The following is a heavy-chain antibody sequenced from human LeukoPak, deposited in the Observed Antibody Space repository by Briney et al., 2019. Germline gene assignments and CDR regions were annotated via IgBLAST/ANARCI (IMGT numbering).Heavy chain of an antibody. J-gene: IGHJ4*02. CDR2: ISSGGSVI. CDR1: GFTFSSYE. CDR3: ARGYDFWSGPYYFDY. Sequence: GGSLRLSCAASGFTFSSYEMNWVRQAPGKGLEWVSYISSGGSVIYYADSVKGRFTISRDNAKNSLYLQMNSLRAEDTAVYYCARGYDFWSGPYYFDYWGQGTLVTVSS. D-gene: IGHD3-3*01. V-gene: IGHV3-48*03.